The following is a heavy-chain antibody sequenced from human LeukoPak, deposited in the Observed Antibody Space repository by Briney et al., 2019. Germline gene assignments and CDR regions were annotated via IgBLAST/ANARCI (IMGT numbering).Heavy chain of an antibody. Sequence: SPETLSLTCTVSGGSIFSSYWNWIRQPPGRGLEWIGYIYSTGITSYNPSLKSRGTISIATSKNQFSLRLNSVTAADTAFYYCARRAYFDTSGYSPAAGYFDLWGRGTLVTVS. CDR3: ARRAYFDTSGYSPAAGYFDL. CDR2: IYSTGIT. J-gene: IGHJ2*01. D-gene: IGHD3-22*01. CDR1: GGSIFSSY. V-gene: IGHV4-59*08.